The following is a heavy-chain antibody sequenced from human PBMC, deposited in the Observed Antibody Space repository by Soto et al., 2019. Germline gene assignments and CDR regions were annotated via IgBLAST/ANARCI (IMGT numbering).Heavy chain of an antibody. CDR1: GGSISSDDYY. Sequence: SETLSLTCTVSGGSISSDDYYWTWIRQPPGEGLEWIGYIYYTGRTSSTPSLESRVIISIDRSRDQFSLKLNSVTAADTAVYYCAREHSSSPDYFDFWGPGTLVTVSS. J-gene: IGHJ4*02. D-gene: IGHD2-15*01. CDR2: IYYTGRT. CDR3: AREHSSSPDYFDF. V-gene: IGHV4-30-4*01.